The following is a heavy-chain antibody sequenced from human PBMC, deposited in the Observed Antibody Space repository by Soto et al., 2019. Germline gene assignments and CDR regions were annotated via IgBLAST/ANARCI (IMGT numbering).Heavy chain of an antibody. CDR2: ISSSGSTI. J-gene: IGHJ6*02. CDR3: ARESGVDDSYYYYYGMDV. D-gene: IGHD6-25*01. V-gene: IGHV3-11*01. Sequence: PGGSLRLSCAASGFTFSDYYMSWIRQAPGKGLEWVSYISSSGSTIYYADSVKGRFTISRDNAKNSLYLQMNSLRAEDTAVYYCARESGVDDSYYYYYGMDVWGQGTTVTVSS. CDR1: GFTFSDYY.